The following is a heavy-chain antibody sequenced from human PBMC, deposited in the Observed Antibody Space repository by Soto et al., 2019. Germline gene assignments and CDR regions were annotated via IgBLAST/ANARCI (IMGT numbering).Heavy chain of an antibody. Sequence: GASVKVSCKASGYTFTSYGISWVRQAPGQGLEWMGWITAYNGNTNYAQKLQGRVTMTTDTSTSTAYMELRSLRSDDTDVYYCARDITTMDFIRSFDYWGQGTLVTVSS. D-gene: IGHD3-22*01. CDR1: GYTFTSYG. CDR3: ARDITTMDFIRSFDY. J-gene: IGHJ4*02. CDR2: ITAYNGNT. V-gene: IGHV1-18*04.